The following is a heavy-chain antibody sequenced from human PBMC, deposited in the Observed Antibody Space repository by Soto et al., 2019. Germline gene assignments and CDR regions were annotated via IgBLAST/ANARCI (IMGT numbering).Heavy chain of an antibody. J-gene: IGHJ6*02. V-gene: IGHV4-31*03. D-gene: IGHD4-4*01. Sequence: QVQLQESGPGLVKPSQTLSLTCTVSGGSISSGGYYWSWIRQHPGKGLECIGYIYYSGSSYYNPSLKSRVTVSVDTSKNQFSLKLSSVTAADTAVYYCARGHTVRDNYYYGMDVWGQGTTVTVSS. CDR2: IYYSGSS. CDR1: GGSISSGGYY. CDR3: ARGHTVRDNYYYGMDV.